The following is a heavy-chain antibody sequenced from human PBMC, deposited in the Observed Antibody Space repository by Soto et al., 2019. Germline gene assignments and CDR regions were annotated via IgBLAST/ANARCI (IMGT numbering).Heavy chain of an antibody. J-gene: IGHJ5*02. Sequence: EVQLVESGGGLVKPGGSLRLSCVASGFTFSKYSMNWVRQAPHKGLEWVSAISSGSSYIYYADSVKGRFTISRDNGENSLYLQMNSLRTEDTAIYYCARQPCSSPSCYPNYFDPWGQGTLVTVSS. CDR1: GFTFSKYS. CDR2: ISSGSSYI. CDR3: ARQPCSSPSCYPNYFDP. D-gene: IGHD2-2*01. V-gene: IGHV3-21*01.